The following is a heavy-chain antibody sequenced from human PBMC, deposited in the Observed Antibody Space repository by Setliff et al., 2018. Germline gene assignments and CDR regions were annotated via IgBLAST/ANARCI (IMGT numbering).Heavy chain of an antibody. Sequence: SETLSLTCTVSGYSISSGYYWGWNRQPPGKGLEWIGSIYHSGSTYYNPSLKSRVTISVDTSKNQFSLKLSSVTAADTAVYYCARQLMAWYFDLWGRGNLVTVSS. D-gene: IGHD2-8*01. CDR3: ARQLMAWYFDL. CDR1: GYSISSGYY. V-gene: IGHV4-38-2*02. CDR2: IYHSGST. J-gene: IGHJ2*01.